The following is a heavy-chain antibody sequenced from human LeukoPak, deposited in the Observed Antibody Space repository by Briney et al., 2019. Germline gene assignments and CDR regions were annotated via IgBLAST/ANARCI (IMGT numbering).Heavy chain of an antibody. Sequence: GGSLRLSCAASGFTFSDYYMSWIRQAPGKGLEWVSYISSSGSTIYYADSVKGRFTISRDNAKNSLYLQMNSLRVEDMAVYYCAKDDGWVQYANWGQGTLVTVSS. CDR3: AKDDGWVQYAN. V-gene: IGHV3-11*01. J-gene: IGHJ4*02. CDR2: ISSSGSTI. CDR1: GFTFSDYY. D-gene: IGHD5-24*01.